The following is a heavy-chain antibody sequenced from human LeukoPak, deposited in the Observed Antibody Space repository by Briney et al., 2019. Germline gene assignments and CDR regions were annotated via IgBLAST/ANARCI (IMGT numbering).Heavy chain of an antibody. CDR3: ARKENVYYYFDY. CDR1: GYAFTAFY. D-gene: IGHD3-10*01. CDR2: LNPNSGGT. V-gene: IGHV1-2*06. J-gene: IGHJ4*02. Sequence: ASVKVSCKASGYAFTAFYIHWVRQAPGQGLEWMGRLNPNSGGTILAQKFQGRVTITRDTSISTAYMELGRLRSDDTAVYYCARKENVYYYFDYWGQGTLVTVSS.